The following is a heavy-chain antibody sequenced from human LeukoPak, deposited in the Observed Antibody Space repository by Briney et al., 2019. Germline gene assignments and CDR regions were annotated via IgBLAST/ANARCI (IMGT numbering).Heavy chain of an antibody. J-gene: IGHJ5*02. CDR3: ASSQLVNSGWPLRA. V-gene: IGHV4-59*08. Sequence: SETLPLTCSVSGGSISTYYWSWMRQPPGKGLEWIGYTYYSGNTNYNPSLKSRVTISVDTSKNQFSLNLTSVTAADTAVYYCASSQLVNSGWPLRAWGQGTLVTVSS. D-gene: IGHD6-19*01. CDR1: GGSISTYY. CDR2: TYYSGNT.